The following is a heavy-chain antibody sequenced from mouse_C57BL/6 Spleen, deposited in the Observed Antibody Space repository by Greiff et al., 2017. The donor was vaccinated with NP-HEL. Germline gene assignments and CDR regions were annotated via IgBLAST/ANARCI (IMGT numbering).Heavy chain of an antibody. CDR2: ISSGSSTI. CDR1: GFTFSDYG. CDR3: ARIHTGAMDY. V-gene: IGHV5-17*01. Sequence: EVKLMESGGGLVKPGGSLKLSCAASGFTFSDYGMHWVRQAPEKGLEWVAYISSGSSTIYYADTVKGRFTISRDNAKNTLFLQMTSLRSEDTAMYYCARIHTGAMDYWGQGTSVTVSS. J-gene: IGHJ4*01.